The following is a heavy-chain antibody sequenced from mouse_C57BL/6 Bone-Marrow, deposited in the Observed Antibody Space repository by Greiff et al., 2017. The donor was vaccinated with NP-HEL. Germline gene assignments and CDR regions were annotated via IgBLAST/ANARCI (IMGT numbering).Heavy chain of an antibody. D-gene: IGHD2-3*01. Sequence: EVQVVESGGGLVQPKGSLKLSCAASGFSFNTYAMNWVRQAPGKGLEWVARIRSKSNNYATYYADSLKDRFTISRDKSKSMLYLQMNNLKTEDTAMYYGVRQGYDGYYLDNWGQGTTLTVSS. CDR3: VRQGYDGYYLDN. CDR1: GFSFNTYA. CDR2: IRSKSNNYAT. V-gene: IGHV10-1*01. J-gene: IGHJ2*01.